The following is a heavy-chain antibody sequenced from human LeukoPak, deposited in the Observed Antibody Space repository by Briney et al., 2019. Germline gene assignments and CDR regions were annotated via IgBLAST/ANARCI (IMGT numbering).Heavy chain of an antibody. CDR2: IYHSGST. J-gene: IGHJ6*03. CDR1: GYSISSGYY. V-gene: IGHV4-38-2*02. Sequence: SETLSLTCTVSGYSISSGYYWGWIRQPPGKGLEWIGSIYHSGSTYYNPSLKSRVTISVDTSKNQFSLKLSSVTAADTAVYYCARDYIGGSYSYYYYYMDVWGKGTTVTVSS. CDR3: ARDYIGGSYSYYYYYMDV. D-gene: IGHD1-26*01.